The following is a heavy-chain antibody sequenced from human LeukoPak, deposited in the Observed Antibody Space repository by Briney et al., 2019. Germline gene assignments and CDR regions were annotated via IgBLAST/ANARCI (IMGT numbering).Heavy chain of an antibody. Sequence: SVKVSCKASGGTFSSYSISWVRQTPGKGLDWMGGIFPIFGTANYAQKFQGRVTITADKSTSTAYMELSSLRSEDTAVYYCARSPIKDIAAASYYFDYWGQGTLVTVSS. D-gene: IGHD6-13*01. J-gene: IGHJ4*02. CDR1: GGTFSSYS. CDR3: ARSPIKDIAAASYYFDY. V-gene: IGHV1-69*06. CDR2: IFPIFGTA.